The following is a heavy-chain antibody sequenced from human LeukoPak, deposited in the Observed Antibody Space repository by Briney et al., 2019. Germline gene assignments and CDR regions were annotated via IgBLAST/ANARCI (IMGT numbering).Heavy chain of an antibody. CDR2: TYYRSKWYN. D-gene: IGHD1-7*01. Sequence: SETPPPNRVISGDRVSRNREAWKWIRQSPSIELEWLGRTYYRSKWYNDYAVSVKSRITINPDTSKNQFSLQLNSVTPEDTAVYYCAREWAGAGATVTTGVDYFDYWGQGTLVTVSS. V-gene: IGHV6-1*01. J-gene: IGHJ4*02. CDR1: GDRVSRNREA. CDR3: AREWAGAGATVTTGVDYFDY.